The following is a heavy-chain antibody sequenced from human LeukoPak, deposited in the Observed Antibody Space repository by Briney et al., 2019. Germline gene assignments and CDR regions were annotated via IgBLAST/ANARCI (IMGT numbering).Heavy chain of an antibody. CDR3: AKDDYYDTSGYRD. CDR1: GFTFSSYG. CDR2: ISYDVGKK. V-gene: IGHV3-30*18. J-gene: IGHJ4*02. D-gene: IGHD3-22*01. Sequence: GGSLRLSCAASGFTFSSYGMHWVRQAPGKGLEWVAVISYDVGKKYYADSVKGRFTISRENSKNTLYLQMNSLSAEDAAVYFCAKDDYYDTSGYRDWGQGTLVTVSS.